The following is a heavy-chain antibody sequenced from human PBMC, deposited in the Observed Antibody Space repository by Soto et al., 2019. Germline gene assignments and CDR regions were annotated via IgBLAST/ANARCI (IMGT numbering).Heavy chain of an antibody. Sequence: PSETLSLTCSVSGGSVSSGSYYWSWIRQPPGKGLEWIGYIYYSGSTNYNPSLKSRVTISVDTSKNQFSLKLSSVTAADTAVYYCAREGNDSSGVVFDYWGQGTLVTVSS. CDR2: IYYSGST. CDR1: GGSVSSGSYY. D-gene: IGHD3-22*01. CDR3: AREGNDSSGVVFDY. V-gene: IGHV4-61*01. J-gene: IGHJ4*02.